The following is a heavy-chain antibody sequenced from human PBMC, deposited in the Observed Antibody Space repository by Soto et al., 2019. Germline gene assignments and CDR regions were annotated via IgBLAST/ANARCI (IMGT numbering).Heavy chain of an antibody. V-gene: IGHV3-74*01. D-gene: IGHD6-13*01. J-gene: IGHJ4*02. Sequence: PGGSLRLSCAASGFTFSSYWMHWVRQAPGKGLVWVSRISGDGSSTTYADSVKGRFIISRDNAQNTLYLQMNSLRTEDTAVYYCARRGPGTYFDYWGQGTLVTVSS. CDR1: GFTFSSYW. CDR3: ARRGPGTYFDY. CDR2: ISGDGSST.